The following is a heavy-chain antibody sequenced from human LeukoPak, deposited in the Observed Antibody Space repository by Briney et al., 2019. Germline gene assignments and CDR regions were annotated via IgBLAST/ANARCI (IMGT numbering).Heavy chain of an antibody. Sequence: PGGSLRLSCAASGFTFSSCAMSWVRQAPGKGLEWVSAISGSGGSTYYADSVKGRFTISRDNSKNTLYLQMNSLRAEDTAVYYCAKIFFYYDSSGPFDYWGQGTLVTVSS. CDR2: ISGSGGST. V-gene: IGHV3-23*01. CDR3: AKIFFYYDSSGPFDY. D-gene: IGHD3-22*01. CDR1: GFTFSSCA. J-gene: IGHJ4*02.